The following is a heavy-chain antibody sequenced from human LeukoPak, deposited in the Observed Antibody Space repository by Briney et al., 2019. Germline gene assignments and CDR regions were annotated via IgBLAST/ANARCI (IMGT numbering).Heavy chain of an antibody. J-gene: IGHJ6*04. D-gene: IGHD4-17*01. CDR2: ISYDGSNK. Sequence: GGSLRLSCAASGFTFSSYAMHWVRQAPGKGLEWVAVISYDGSNKYYADSVKGRFTISRDNSKNTLFLQMNSLRAEDTALYYCARGTTVTYYYYGMDVWGKGTTVTVSS. CDR3: ARGTTVTYYYYGMDV. CDR1: GFTFSSYA. V-gene: IGHV3-30*04.